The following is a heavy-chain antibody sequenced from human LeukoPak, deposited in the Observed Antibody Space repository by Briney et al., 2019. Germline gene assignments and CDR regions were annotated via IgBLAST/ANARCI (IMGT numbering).Heavy chain of an antibody. Sequence: ASVKVSCKASGYTFTGYYMHWVRQAPGQGLEWMGWINPNSGGTNYAQKFQGRVTMTRDTSISTAYMELSRLRSDDTAVYYCARRIGSYGIDAFDIWGQGTVVTVSS. D-gene: IGHD1-26*01. CDR1: GYTFTGYY. V-gene: IGHV1-2*02. CDR2: INPNSGGT. J-gene: IGHJ3*02. CDR3: ARRIGSYGIDAFDI.